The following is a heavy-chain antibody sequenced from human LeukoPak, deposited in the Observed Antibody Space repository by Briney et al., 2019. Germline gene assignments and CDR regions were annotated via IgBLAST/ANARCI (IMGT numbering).Heavy chain of an antibody. CDR3: AREGSGRTFDY. CDR1: GGSISSYY. V-gene: IGHV4-59*12. CDR2: IYYSGST. J-gene: IGHJ4*02. Sequence: SETLSLTCTVSGGSISSYYGSWIRQPPGKGLEWIGYIYYSGSTNYNPSLKSRVTISADTSKNQFSLKLSSVTAADTAVYYCAREGSGRTFDYWGQGTLVTVSS. D-gene: IGHD3-10*01.